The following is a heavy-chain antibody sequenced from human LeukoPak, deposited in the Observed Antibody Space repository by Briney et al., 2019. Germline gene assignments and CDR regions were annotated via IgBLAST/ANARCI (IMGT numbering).Heavy chain of an antibody. Sequence: PGGSLRLSCAASGFTVSSNYMSWVRQAPGKGLEWVSVIYSGGSTYYADSVKGRFTISRDNSKNTLYLQMNSLRAEDTAVYYCVKSPWYHGSGSYSGTIHWGQGTLVTVSS. D-gene: IGHD3-10*01. J-gene: IGHJ4*02. CDR2: IYSGGST. CDR3: VKSPWYHGSGSYSGTIH. V-gene: IGHV3-66*01. CDR1: GFTVSSNY.